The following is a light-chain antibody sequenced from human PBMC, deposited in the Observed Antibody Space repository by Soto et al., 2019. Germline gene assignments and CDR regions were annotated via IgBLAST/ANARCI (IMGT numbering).Light chain of an antibody. CDR2: DVT. J-gene: IGLJ2*01. V-gene: IGLV2-11*01. CDR3: CSYAGSYTFV. CDR1: SSDVGGYNY. Sequence: QTVLTQPRSVSGSRGQSVTISCTGTSSDVGGYNYVSWYQQYPGKAPKLMIYDVTERPSGVPDRFSGSKSGYTASLTISGLQTEDEADYYCCSYAGSYTFVFGGGTKLTVL.